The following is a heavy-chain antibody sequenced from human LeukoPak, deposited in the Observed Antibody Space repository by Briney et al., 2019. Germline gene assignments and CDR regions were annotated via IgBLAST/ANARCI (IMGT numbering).Heavy chain of an antibody. Sequence: VSSIICIICYIYYADSVKGRFTISRENAKKSLYMQMNSLRAEDTAVYYCARGVLTGDPDYWGQGTLVTVSS. J-gene: IGHJ4*02. D-gene: IGHD7-27*01. CDR3: ARGVLTGDPDY. V-gene: IGHV3-21*01. CDR2: IICIICYI.